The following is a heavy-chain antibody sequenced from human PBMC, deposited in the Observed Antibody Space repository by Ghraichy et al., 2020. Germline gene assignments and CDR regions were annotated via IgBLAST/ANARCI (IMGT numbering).Heavy chain of an antibody. V-gene: IGHV1-2*02. CDR3: ARDDSGVGPVAGTPYYFDY. Sequence: ASVKVSCKASGYTFTGYYMHWVRQAPGQGLEWMGWINPNSGGTNYAQKFQGRVTMTRDTSISTAYMELSRLRSDDTAVYYCARDDSGVGPVAGTPYYFDYWGQGTLVTVSS. CDR2: INPNSGGT. CDR1: GYTFTGYY. D-gene: IGHD6-19*01. J-gene: IGHJ4*02.